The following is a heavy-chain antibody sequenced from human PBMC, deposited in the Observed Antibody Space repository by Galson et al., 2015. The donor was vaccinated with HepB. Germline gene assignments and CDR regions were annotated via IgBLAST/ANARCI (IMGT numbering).Heavy chain of an antibody. D-gene: IGHD1-26*01. Sequence: SLRLSCAASGFTFSSYAMHWVRQAPGKGLEWVAVISYDGSNKYYADSVKGRFAISRDNSKNTLYLQMNSLRAEDTAVYYCARERGASERGFDYWGQGTLVTVSS. J-gene: IGHJ4*02. CDR1: GFTFSSYA. CDR2: ISYDGSNK. V-gene: IGHV3-30*09. CDR3: ARERGASERGFDY.